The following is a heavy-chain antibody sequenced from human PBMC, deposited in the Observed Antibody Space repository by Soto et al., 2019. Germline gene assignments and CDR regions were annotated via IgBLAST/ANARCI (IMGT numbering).Heavy chain of an antibody. V-gene: IGHV3-33*01. J-gene: IGHJ4*02. CDR2: IWHDGSLQ. CDR3: VRDHWSKYCSTISCTDFDF. D-gene: IGHD2-2*01. Sequence: QVQLVESGGDVVQPGRSLRLSCVASGFTFSTYGIHWVRQAPGKGLEWVALIWHDGSLQYYADSVKGRFTISRDFSTNTVYLQMNSLRAEDTAMYYCVRDHWSKYCSTISCTDFDFWGQGTLVTVSS. CDR1: GFTFSTYG.